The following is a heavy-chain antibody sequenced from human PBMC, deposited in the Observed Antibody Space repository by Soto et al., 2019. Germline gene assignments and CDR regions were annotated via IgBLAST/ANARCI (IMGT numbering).Heavy chain of an antibody. D-gene: IGHD2-21*02. CDR1: GYTFTSYA. V-gene: IGHV1-3*01. CDR2: INAGNGNT. J-gene: IGHJ4*02. Sequence: ASVKVSCKASGYTFTSYAMHWVRQAPGQRLEWMGWINAGNGNTKYSQKFQGRVTVTRDTSASTAYMELSSLRSEDTAVYYCARSIVVVTALDYWGQGTLVTVS. CDR3: ARSIVVVTALDY.